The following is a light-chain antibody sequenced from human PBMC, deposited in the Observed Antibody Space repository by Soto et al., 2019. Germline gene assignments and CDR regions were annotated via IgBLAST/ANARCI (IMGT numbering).Light chain of an antibody. CDR3: SSSTITTPGVL. V-gene: IGLV2-14*03. CDR1: SSDVGGYNY. J-gene: IGLJ3*02. CDR2: AVS. Sequence: QSVLTQPASVSGSPGQSITISCTGASSDVGGYNYVSWYQHHPGKAPKLMIYAVSNRPSGVSDRFSASKSGNTASLTISGLQDEDEADYYCSSSTITTPGVLFGGGTKLTVL.